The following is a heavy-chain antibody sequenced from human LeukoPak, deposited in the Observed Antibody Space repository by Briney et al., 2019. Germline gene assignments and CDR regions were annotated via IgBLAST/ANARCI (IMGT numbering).Heavy chain of an antibody. CDR3: ARGDSSGYHLFDY. V-gene: IGHV3-7*01. J-gene: IGHJ4*02. CDR1: GFTFSSYW. CDR2: IKQDGSEK. D-gene: IGHD3-22*01. Sequence: GGSLRLSCAASGFTFSSYWMSWVRQAPGKGLEWVANIKQDGSEKYYVDSVKGRFTISRDNAKNSLYPQMNSLRAEDTAVYYCARGDSSGYHLFDYWGQGTLVTVSS.